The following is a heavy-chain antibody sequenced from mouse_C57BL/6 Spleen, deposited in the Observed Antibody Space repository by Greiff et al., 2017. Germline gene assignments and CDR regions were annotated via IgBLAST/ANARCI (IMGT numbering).Heavy chain of an antibody. CDR3: ARAPSYYYGSSPYYFDH. J-gene: IGHJ2*01. D-gene: IGHD1-1*01. V-gene: IGHV5-4*03. Sequence: EVKVVESGGGLVKPGGSLKLSCAASGFTFSSYAMSWVRQTPEKRLEWVATISDGGSYTYYPDNVKGRFTISRDNAKNYLYLQMSHLKSEDRARYYCARAPSYYYGSSPYYFDHWGKGTTLTVSS. CDR2: ISDGGSYT. CDR1: GFTFSSYA.